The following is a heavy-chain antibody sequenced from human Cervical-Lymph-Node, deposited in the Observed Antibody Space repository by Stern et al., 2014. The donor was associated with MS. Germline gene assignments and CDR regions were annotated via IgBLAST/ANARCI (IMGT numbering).Heavy chain of an antibody. Sequence: EVQLVESGGGLVQPGGSLRLSCAASGFTFDSYSMHWVRQVPGKGLVWVSRINTDGSSPRYADSVKGQFTISRDNAKNMLYLEMNSLRAEDTAVYYCSGSNWYFFDYWGQGTLVTVSS. CDR2: INTDGSSP. CDR3: SGSNWYFFDY. CDR1: GFTFDSYS. V-gene: IGHV3-74*02. J-gene: IGHJ4*02. D-gene: IGHD6-13*01.